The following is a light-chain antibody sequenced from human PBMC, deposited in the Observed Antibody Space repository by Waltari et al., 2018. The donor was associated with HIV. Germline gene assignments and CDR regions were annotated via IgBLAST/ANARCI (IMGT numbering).Light chain of an antibody. J-gene: IGLJ1*01. V-gene: IGLV2-14*03. Sequence: QSALTQPASVSGSPAQSITISCTGTSSDVGAYDYVSWYQQHPGKVPKLLIYDVYMRPSRISNRFSGSKSGNTASLTISGLRDEDEADYYCASFTSGRLNVFGTGTKVTVL. CDR1: SSDVGAYDY. CDR3: ASFTSGRLNV. CDR2: DVY.